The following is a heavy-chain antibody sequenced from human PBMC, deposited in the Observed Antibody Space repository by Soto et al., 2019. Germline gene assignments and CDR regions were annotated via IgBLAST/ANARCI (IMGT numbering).Heavy chain of an antibody. CDR3: ARGGCSSTSCYPPYYYYYYMDV. V-gene: IGHV1-69*02. D-gene: IGHD2-2*01. CDR2: IIPILGIA. CDR1: GGTFSSYT. J-gene: IGHJ6*03. Sequence: ASVKVSCKASGGTFSSYTISWVRQAPGQGLEWMGRIIPILGIANYAQKFQGRVTITADKSTSTAYMELSSLRSEDTAVYYCARGGCSSTSCYPPYYYYYYMDVWGKGTTVTVSS.